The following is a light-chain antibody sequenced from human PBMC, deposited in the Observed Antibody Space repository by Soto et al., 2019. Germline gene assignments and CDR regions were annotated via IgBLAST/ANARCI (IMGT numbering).Light chain of an antibody. J-gene: IGKJ5*01. CDR2: DAS. CDR1: QSVDSTY. V-gene: IGKV3-11*01. CDR3: QQRSNWIT. Sequence: VLTQSPGTLSLSPGERVTLSCWASQSVDSTYLTWYQQKPGTAPSLLIYDASNTATGIPFRGSGSGSGTDLTLTISSLEPDDFAVYYWQQRSNWITFGQGTRLEI.